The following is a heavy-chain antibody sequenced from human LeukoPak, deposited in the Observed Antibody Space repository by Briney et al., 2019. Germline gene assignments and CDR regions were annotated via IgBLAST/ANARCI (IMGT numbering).Heavy chain of an antibody. D-gene: IGHD3-9*01. J-gene: IGHJ4*02. CDR1: GGSISSSSYY. V-gene: IGHV4-39*01. CDR2: IYYSGST. CDR3: ARHAGIRHLDWFFDY. Sequence: SETLSLTCTVSGGSISSSSYYWGWIRQPPGKGLEWIGSIYYSGSTYYNPSLKSRVTISVDTSKNQFSLKLSSVTAADTAVYYCARHAGIRHLDWFFDYWGQGTLVTVSS.